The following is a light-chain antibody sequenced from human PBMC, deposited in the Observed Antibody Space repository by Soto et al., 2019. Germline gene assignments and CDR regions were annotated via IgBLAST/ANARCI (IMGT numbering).Light chain of an antibody. CDR2: DAS. J-gene: IGKJ4*01. CDR1: QSVSTY. V-gene: IGKV3-11*01. CDR3: QQRTSSS. Sequence: EIVLTQSPATLSMSPGERATLSCRASQSVSTYLAWYQQKPGQAPRLLIYDASIRATGIPARFSGSGSGTDFTLTISSLEPEDFAVYYGQQRTSSSFGGGTKVEI.